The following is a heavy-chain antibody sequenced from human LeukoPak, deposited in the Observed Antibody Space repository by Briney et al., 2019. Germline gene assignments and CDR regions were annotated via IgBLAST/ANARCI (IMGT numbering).Heavy chain of an antibody. CDR3: AKNGGSGSYGSVAY. CDR1: GFTFTSYA. Sequence: GGSMRLSCAASGFTFTSYAMSWVRQAPGKGLEWVSAISGGGHASYADSVKGRFTISRDNSENTLYMQMNSLRAEGTAVYYCAKNGGSGSYGSVAYWGQGTLVTVSS. D-gene: IGHD5-18*01. J-gene: IGHJ4*02. V-gene: IGHV3-23*01. CDR2: ISGGGHA.